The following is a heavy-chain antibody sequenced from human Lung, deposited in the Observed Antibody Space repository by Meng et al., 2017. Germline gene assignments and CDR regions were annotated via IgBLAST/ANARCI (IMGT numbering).Heavy chain of an antibody. CDR1: GGSISSSNW. D-gene: IGHD3-22*01. V-gene: IGHV4-4*02. J-gene: IGHJ4*02. Sequence: QVQLQESGPGLVKPSGTLSLTCAVPGGSISSSNWWSWVRQPPGKGLEWIGEIYHSGSTNYNPSLKSRVTISVDKSKNQFSLKLSSVTAADTAVYYCAREIEGYYDSSGYSYYFDYWGQGTLVTVSS. CDR3: AREIEGYYDSSGYSYYFDY. CDR2: IYHSGST.